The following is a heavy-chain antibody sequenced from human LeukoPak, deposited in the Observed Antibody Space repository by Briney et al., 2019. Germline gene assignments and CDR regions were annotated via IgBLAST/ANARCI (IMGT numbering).Heavy chain of an antibody. Sequence: PSETLSLTCTVSGGSISSGSYYWTWIRQPAGKGLEWIGRLYTSGTTSYNPSLQSRVTIPADTSKHQFSLRLTSVTAADTAVYYCARAGGSVGWYGTIDSWGQGTLATVSS. CDR3: ARAGGSVGWYGTIDS. D-gene: IGHD6-19*01. J-gene: IGHJ4*02. CDR2: LYTSGTT. CDR1: GGSISSGSYY. V-gene: IGHV4-61*02.